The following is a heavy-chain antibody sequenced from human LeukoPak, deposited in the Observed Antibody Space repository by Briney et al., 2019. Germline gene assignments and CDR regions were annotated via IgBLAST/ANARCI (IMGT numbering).Heavy chain of an antibody. Sequence: ASVKVSCKASGDTFTSYAMHWVRQAPGQRLEWMGWINAGNGNTKYSQKFQGRVTITRDTSASTAYMELSSLRSEDTAVYYCARGKAVTTALFDYWGQGTLVTVSS. J-gene: IGHJ4*02. CDR3: ARGKAVTTALFDY. D-gene: IGHD4-17*01. CDR1: GDTFTSYA. CDR2: INAGNGNT. V-gene: IGHV1-3*01.